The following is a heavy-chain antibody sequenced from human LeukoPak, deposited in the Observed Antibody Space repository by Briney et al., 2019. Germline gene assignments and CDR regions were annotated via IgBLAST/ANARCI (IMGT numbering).Heavy chain of an antibody. D-gene: IGHD6-19*01. Sequence: GGSLRLSCAASGFTFSSYGMHWVRQAPGKGLEWVAVISYDGSNKYYADSVKGRFTISRDNSKNTLYLQMNSLRAEDTAVYYCAKVRTSPYSSGWWGTGYYYYGMDVWGQGTTVTVSS. CDR3: AKVRTSPYSSGWWGTGYYYYGMDV. V-gene: IGHV3-30*18. J-gene: IGHJ6*02. CDR1: GFTFSSYG. CDR2: ISYDGSNK.